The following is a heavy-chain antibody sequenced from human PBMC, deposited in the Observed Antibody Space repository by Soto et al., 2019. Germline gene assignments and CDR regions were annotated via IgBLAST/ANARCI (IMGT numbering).Heavy chain of an antibody. D-gene: IGHD3-22*01. CDR2: IYYSGST. Sequence: QLQLQESGPGLVKPSETLSLTCTVSGGSISSSSYYWGWIRQPPGKGLEWIGSIYYSGSTYYNPSLKSRVTISVDTSKNQFSLKLSTVTAADTAVYYCARHGRGSLDVIVVVITHWGQGTLVTVSS. CDR3: ARHGRGSLDVIVVVITH. V-gene: IGHV4-39*01. CDR1: GGSISSSSYY. J-gene: IGHJ4*02.